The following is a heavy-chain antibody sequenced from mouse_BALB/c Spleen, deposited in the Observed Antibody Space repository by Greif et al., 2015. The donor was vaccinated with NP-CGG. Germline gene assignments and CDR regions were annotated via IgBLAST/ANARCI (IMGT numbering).Heavy chain of an antibody. D-gene: IGHD1-1*01. CDR1: GFTFTDYY. V-gene: IGHV7-3*02. Sequence: DVMLVESGGGLVQPGGSLRLSCATSGFTFTDYYMSWVRQPPGRALEWLGFIRNKANGYTTEYSASVKGRFTISRDNSQSILYLQMNTLRAEDSATYYCARDYYGSSYWYFDVWGAGTTVTVSS. J-gene: IGHJ1*01. CDR3: ARDYYGSSYWYFDV. CDR2: IRNKANGYTT.